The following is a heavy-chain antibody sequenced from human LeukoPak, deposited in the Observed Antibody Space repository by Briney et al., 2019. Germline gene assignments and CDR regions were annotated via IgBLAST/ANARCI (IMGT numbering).Heavy chain of an antibody. CDR3: ARDWGDCSSSSCFP. CDR2: INWNGGSA. V-gene: IGHV3-20*04. D-gene: IGHD2-2*01. Sequence: SGGSLRLSCAASGFTFDDYGMSWVRQAPGKGLEWVSGINWNGGSAGYADSVKGRFTISRDNAKNSLYLQMNSLRAEDTAVYYCARDWGDCSSSSCFPWGQGTLVTVSS. J-gene: IGHJ5*02. CDR1: GFTFDDYG.